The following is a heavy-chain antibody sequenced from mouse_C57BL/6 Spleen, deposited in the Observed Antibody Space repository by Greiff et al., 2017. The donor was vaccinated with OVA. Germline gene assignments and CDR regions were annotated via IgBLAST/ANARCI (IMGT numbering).Heavy chain of an antibody. Sequence: VQLQQSGAELAKPGASVKLSCKASGYTFTSYWLHWVKQRPGQGLEWIGYINPSSGYTKYNQKFKDKATLTADKSSSTAYMQLSSLTYEDSAVYYCARPPGSSDWYFDVWGTGTTVTVAS. CDR2: INPSSGYT. CDR1: GYTFTSYW. V-gene: IGHV1-7*01. J-gene: IGHJ1*03. CDR3: ARPPGSSDWYFDV. D-gene: IGHD1-1*01.